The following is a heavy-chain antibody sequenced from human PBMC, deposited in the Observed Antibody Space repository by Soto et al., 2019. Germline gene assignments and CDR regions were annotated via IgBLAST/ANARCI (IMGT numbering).Heavy chain of an antibody. CDR3: ARGVYDYWSGYYAGSGLDV. Sequence: QVPLQESGPGLVKPSETLSLTCTVSGDSMSPFYWNWIRQSPGKGLEWIGYIYYSGNTNYNPSLKSRVARSVDASKNQFYLKLSSVTAADTAVYYFARGVYDYWSGYYAGSGLDVWGQGTTVTVSS. CDR1: GDSMSPFY. D-gene: IGHD3-3*01. CDR2: IYYSGNT. J-gene: IGHJ6*02. V-gene: IGHV4-59*13.